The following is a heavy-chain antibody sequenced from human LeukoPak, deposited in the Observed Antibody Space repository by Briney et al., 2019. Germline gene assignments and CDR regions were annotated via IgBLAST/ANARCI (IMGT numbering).Heavy chain of an antibody. CDR3: ARDLLTTGDY. CDR2: INPNSGGT. D-gene: IGHD3-22*01. Sequence: ASVKVSCKASGYTFTGYYMHWVRQAPGQGLEWMGWINPNSGGTNYAQEFQGRVTMTRDTSISTAYMELSRLRSDDTAVYYCARDLLTTGDYWGQGTLVTVSS. V-gene: IGHV1-2*02. CDR1: GYTFTGYY. J-gene: IGHJ4*02.